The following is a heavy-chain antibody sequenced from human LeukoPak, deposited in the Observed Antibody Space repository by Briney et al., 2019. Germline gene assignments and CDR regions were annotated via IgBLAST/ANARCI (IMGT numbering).Heavy chain of an antibody. J-gene: IGHJ4*02. V-gene: IGHV1-18*01. CDR3: ARSFDFPYYYGSGSYVCDY. CDR1: GYTFTSYG. D-gene: IGHD3-10*01. Sequence: ASVKVSCKASGYTFTSYGISWVRQAPGQGLEWMGWISAYNGNTNYAQKLQGRVTMTTDTSTSTAYMELRSLRSDDTAVYYCARSFDFPYYYGSGSYVCDYWGQGTLVTVSS. CDR2: ISAYNGNT.